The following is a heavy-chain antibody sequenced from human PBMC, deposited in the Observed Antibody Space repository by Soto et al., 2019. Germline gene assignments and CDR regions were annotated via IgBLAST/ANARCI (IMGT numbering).Heavy chain of an antibody. Sequence: GGSLRLSCAVSGFTFSSYSINWFRQAPGKGLEWVSSISSSSSYIYYADSVKGRFTISRDNAKNSLYLQMNSLRAEDTAVYYCARDQVAGTRYFDLWGRGTLVTVSS. CDR2: ISSSSSYI. CDR1: GFTFSSYS. CDR3: ARDQVAGTRYFDL. D-gene: IGHD6-19*01. V-gene: IGHV3-21*01. J-gene: IGHJ2*01.